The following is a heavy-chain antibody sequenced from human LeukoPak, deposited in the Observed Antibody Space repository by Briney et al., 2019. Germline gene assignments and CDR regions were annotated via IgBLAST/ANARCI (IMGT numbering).Heavy chain of an antibody. CDR1: GASISTSRDY. Sequence: SETLSLTCTVSGASISTSRDYWGWIRQPPGKGLEWIGSIYYIGDTYYNPSLKSRVTMSLDTSKNQFSLKLSSVTAADTAVYYCASSGSYLRYFDYWGQGTLVTVSS. CDR2: IYYIGDT. J-gene: IGHJ4*02. CDR3: ASSGSYLRYFDY. V-gene: IGHV4-39*07. D-gene: IGHD1-26*01.